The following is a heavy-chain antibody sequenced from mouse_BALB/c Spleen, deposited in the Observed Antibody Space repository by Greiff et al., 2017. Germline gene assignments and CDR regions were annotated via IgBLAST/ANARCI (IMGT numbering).Heavy chain of an antibody. CDR2: INSNGGST. D-gene: IGHD1-1*01. J-gene: IGHJ1*01. CDR1: GFTFSSYG. CDR3: AHYGSSYWYFDV. Sequence: EVKLMESGGGLVQPGGSLKLSCAASGFTFSSYGMFWVRQTPDKRLELVATINSNGGSTYYPDSVKGRFTISRDNAKNTLYLQMSSLKSEDTAMYYCAHYGSSYWYFDVWGAGTTVTVSS. V-gene: IGHV5-6-3*01.